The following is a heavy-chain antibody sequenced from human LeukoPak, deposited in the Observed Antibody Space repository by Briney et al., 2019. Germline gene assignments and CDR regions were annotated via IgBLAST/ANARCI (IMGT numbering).Heavy chain of an antibody. V-gene: IGHV4-59*01. Sequence: PSETLSLTCTVSGGSISSYYWSWIRQPPGKGLEWIGYICYSESTNYNPSLKSRVTISVDTSKNQFSLKLSSVTAADTAVYYCARDVREGYYDSSGNYTDYWGQGTLVTVSS. D-gene: IGHD3-22*01. CDR1: GGSISSYY. CDR2: ICYSEST. CDR3: ARDVREGYYDSSGNYTDY. J-gene: IGHJ4*02.